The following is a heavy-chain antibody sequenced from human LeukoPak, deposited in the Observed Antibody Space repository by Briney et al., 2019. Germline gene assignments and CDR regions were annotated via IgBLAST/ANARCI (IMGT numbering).Heavy chain of an antibody. Sequence: GGSLRLSCTASGFTFSSYAMSWVRQAPGKGLEWVSAISSSSSYIYYADSVKGRFTISRDNAKNSLYLQMNSLRAEDTAVYYCARVGAARPSYWGQGTLVTLSS. CDR3: ARVGAARPSY. CDR2: ISSSSSYI. J-gene: IGHJ4*02. CDR1: GFTFSSYA. D-gene: IGHD6-6*01. V-gene: IGHV3-21*01.